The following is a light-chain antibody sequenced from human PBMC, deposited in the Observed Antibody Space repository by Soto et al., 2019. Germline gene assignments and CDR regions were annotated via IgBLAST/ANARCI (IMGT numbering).Light chain of an antibody. Sequence: QSVLTQPASVSGSPGQSITISCTGTSNDVGGYNFVSWYQQHPGKAPQLMIFEVSNRPSGVSNRFSGSKSGNTASLTISGLQAEDEANYYCSSYTSSTTPLFGGGTKLTVL. CDR3: SSYTSSTTPL. J-gene: IGLJ2*01. CDR2: EVS. V-gene: IGLV2-14*01. CDR1: SNDVGGYNF.